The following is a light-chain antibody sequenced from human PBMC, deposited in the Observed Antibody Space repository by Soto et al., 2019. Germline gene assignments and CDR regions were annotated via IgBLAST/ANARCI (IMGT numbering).Light chain of an antibody. Sequence: MTQSPATLSVSPGERATLSCRASQSVSSNLAWYQQKPGQAPRLLIYGASTRATGIPARFSGSGSGTEFTLTISSLQSEDFAVYYCQQYNNWPLWTFGQGTKVEIK. CDR2: GAS. CDR3: QQYNNWPLWT. V-gene: IGKV3-15*01. J-gene: IGKJ1*01. CDR1: QSVSSN.